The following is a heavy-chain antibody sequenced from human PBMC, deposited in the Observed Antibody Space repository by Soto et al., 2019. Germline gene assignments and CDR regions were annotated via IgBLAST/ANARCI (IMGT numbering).Heavy chain of an antibody. CDR1: GFTFSSYA. Sequence: GGSLRLSCAASGFTFSSYAMRWVRQAPGKGLEWVSAISGSGGSTYYADSVKGRFTISRDNSKNTLYLQMNSLRAEDTAVYYCTKRLVRAVIPLGYYYYGMDVWGQGTTVTVSS. CDR3: TKRLVRAVIPLGYYYYGMDV. CDR2: ISGSGGST. J-gene: IGHJ6*02. D-gene: IGHD3-10*01. V-gene: IGHV3-23*01.